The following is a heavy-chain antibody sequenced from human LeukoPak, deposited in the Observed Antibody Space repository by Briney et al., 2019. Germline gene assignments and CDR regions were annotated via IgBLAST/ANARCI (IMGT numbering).Heavy chain of an antibody. V-gene: IGHV5-10-1*01. Sequence: GESLKISCKGSGYKFSSYWIGWVRQMPGKGREWMGRIDPGDSFTKYRPSLEGRVTISADKSHSTVYLQWSSLKASDTAIYYCARDGGGVSSWVSHWGQGTLVTVSS. CDR1: GYKFSSYW. CDR3: ARDGGGVSSWVSH. CDR2: IDPGDSFT. D-gene: IGHD2-8*02. J-gene: IGHJ4*02.